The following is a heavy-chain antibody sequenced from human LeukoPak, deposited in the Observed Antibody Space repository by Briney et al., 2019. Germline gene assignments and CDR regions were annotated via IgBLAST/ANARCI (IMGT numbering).Heavy chain of an antibody. CDR3: VKAWYYYGSGSYYLDY. J-gene: IGHJ4*02. CDR2: ISSNGGST. CDR1: GFTFSSYA. D-gene: IGHD3-10*01. V-gene: IGHV3-64D*06. Sequence: GGSLRLSCSASGFTFSSYAMHWVRQAPGKGLEYVSAISSNGGSTYYADSAKGRFTISRDNSKNTLYLQMSSLRAEDTAVYYCVKAWYYYGSGSYYLDYWGQGTLVTVSS.